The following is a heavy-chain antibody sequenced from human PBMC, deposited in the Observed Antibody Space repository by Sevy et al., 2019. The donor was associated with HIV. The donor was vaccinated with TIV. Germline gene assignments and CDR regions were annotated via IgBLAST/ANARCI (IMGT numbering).Heavy chain of an antibody. CDR1: GFRFSIYA. CDR3: AREGCNNDHDY. D-gene: IGHD1-1*01. CDR2: FCMGGDRI. V-gene: IGHV3-23*01. Sequence: GGSLRLSCTTSGFRFSIYAMTWVRQAPGKGLEWVSSFCMGGDRIYYADSVRGRFTISRDDSKNTLYLEMNNLRAEDTAKYYCAREGCNNDHDYWGQGTLVTVSS. J-gene: IGHJ4*02.